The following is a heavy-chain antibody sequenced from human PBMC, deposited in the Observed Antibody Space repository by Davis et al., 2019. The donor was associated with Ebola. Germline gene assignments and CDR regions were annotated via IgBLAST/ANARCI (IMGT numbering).Heavy chain of an antibody. V-gene: IGHV4-59*01. J-gene: IGHJ6*02. D-gene: IGHD5-18*01. CDR3: ARANRGYSYYSYYYYGMDV. Sequence: MPSETLSLTCTVSGGSINNYYWSWIRQPPGKGLEWIGYIYYSGSTNYNPSLKSRVTISVDTSKNQFSLKLSSVTAADTAVYYCARANRGYSYYSYYYYGMDVWGQGTTVTVSS. CDR1: GGSINNYY. CDR2: IYYSGST.